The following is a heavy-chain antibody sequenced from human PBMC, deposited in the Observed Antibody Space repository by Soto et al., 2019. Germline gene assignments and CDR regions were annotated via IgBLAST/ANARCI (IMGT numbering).Heavy chain of an antibody. CDR2: IYYSGST. V-gene: IGHV4-61*01. D-gene: IGHD2-2*01. J-gene: IGHJ4*01. CDR3: ARVNYQDDY. CDR1: GGSVSSGSYY. Sequence: PSETLSLTCTVSGGSVSSGSYYWSWIRQPPGKGLGEVGYIYYSGSTNYNPSLKSRVTIAVDTSKNQCSLKLSSVTAADTAVYYCARVNYQDDYWGHGTLVTVAS.